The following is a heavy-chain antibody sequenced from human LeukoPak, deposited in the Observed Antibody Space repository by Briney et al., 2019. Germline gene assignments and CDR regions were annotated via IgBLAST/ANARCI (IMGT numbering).Heavy chain of an antibody. J-gene: IGHJ4*02. CDR1: GFTSNSYS. Sequence: GGPLRLSCAASGFTSNSYSMTWVRQAPGKGLEWLLCITSGSTNVYYADSVKGRFTFSRDNAKNSLFLQMNSLRAEDTAVYYCARGLSYSSSYPLGYWGQGTLVTVSS. V-gene: IGHV3-21*03. CDR3: ARGLSYSSSYPLGY. D-gene: IGHD6-6*01. CDR2: ITSGSTNV.